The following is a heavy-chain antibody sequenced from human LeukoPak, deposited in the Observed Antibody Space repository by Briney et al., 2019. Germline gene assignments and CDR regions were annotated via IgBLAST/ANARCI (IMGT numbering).Heavy chain of an antibody. CDR2: IYYSGST. CDR3: ARQDISQFDY. Sequence: SETLSLTCTVSGGSISSSSYYWGWNRQPPGKGLEWIGSIYYSGSTYYNPSLKSRVTVSVDTSKNQFSLKLSSVTAADTAVYYCARQDISQFDYWGQGTLVTVSS. D-gene: IGHD2-15*01. J-gene: IGHJ4*02. V-gene: IGHV4-39*01. CDR1: GGSISSSSYY.